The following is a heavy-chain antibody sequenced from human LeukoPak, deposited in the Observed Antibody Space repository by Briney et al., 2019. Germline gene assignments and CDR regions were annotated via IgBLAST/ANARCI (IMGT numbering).Heavy chain of an antibody. D-gene: IGHD2-21*02. Sequence: GGSLRLSCAASGFTFTDYFMGWIRQAPGKGLDWVSHISRLGDTVDYADSVRGRFTISRDNAKNSLFLQMNFLRAEDTAVYFCARVRRGGDSRYFDYWGQGALVTVSS. CDR1: GFTFTDYF. J-gene: IGHJ4*02. CDR2: ISRLGDTV. CDR3: ARVRRGGDSRYFDY. V-gene: IGHV3-11*01.